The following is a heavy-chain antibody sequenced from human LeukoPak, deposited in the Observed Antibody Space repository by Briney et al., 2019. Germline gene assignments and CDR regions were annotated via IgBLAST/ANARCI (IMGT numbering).Heavy chain of an antibody. J-gene: IGHJ4*02. CDR1: GFIFSDYY. D-gene: IGHD3-9*01. V-gene: IGHV3-11*06. Sequence: GGSLRLSCAASGFIFSDYYMSWIRQAPGKGLEWASYISGGGDYTNYADSVKGRFTISRDNSKNTLYLQMNSLRAEDTAVYYCARGKKRYFDWLLSDYFDYWGQGTLVTVSS. CDR3: ARGKKRYFDWLLSDYFDY. CDR2: ISGGGDYT.